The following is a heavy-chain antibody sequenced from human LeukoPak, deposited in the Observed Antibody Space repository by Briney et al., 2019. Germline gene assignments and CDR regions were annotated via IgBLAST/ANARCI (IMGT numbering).Heavy chain of an antibody. J-gene: IGHJ3*02. Sequence: GGSLRLSCAASGLTFSSYAMSWVRQAPGKGLEWVSVIYSGGTTYYADSVKGRFTISRDNSKNTVHLLMNNLRAEDTAVYYCARVPYGDHAFDMWGQGTMVTVSS. D-gene: IGHD4-17*01. CDR1: GLTFSSYA. V-gene: IGHV3-53*01. CDR3: ARVPYGDHAFDM. CDR2: IYSGGTT.